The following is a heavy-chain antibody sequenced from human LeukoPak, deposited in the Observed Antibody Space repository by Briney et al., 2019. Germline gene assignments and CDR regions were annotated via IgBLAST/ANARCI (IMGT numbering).Heavy chain of an antibody. D-gene: IGHD3-16*01. J-gene: IGHJ5*02. CDR3: ARSLITANWFDP. V-gene: IGHV4-59*01. CDR2: IYDSGST. Sequence: SETLSLTCTVSGASLNSCYWTWIRQPPGKGLEWIGYIYDSGSTNYNPSLKSRVTLSLDTPKNQFSLRLTSVTAADTAVYFCARSLITANWFDPWGQGTLVTVSS. CDR1: GASLNSCY.